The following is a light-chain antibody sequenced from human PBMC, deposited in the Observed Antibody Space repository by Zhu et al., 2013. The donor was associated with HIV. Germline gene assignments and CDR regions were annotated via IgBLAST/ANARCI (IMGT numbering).Light chain of an antibody. CDR3: QLWDGSIHHMI. V-gene: IGLV3-21*02. Sequence: SYELIQPPSVSVAPGRPATITCGGNNIGRQNVHWYKQKPGQAPVLVVHDDDDRPSGIPERISGSKSGNTATLTINRVEAGDEADYYCQLWDGSIHHMIFGGGTKLIVL. CDR2: DDD. CDR1: NIGRQN. J-gene: IGLJ2*01.